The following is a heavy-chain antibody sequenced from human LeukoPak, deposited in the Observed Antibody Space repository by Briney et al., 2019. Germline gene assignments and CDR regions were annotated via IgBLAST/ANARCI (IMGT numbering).Heavy chain of an antibody. CDR1: GGSISSNNYY. D-gene: IGHD6-19*01. CDR2: INYSGNP. V-gene: IGHV4-39*07. CDR3: ARDSSIAVAGTVWFDP. J-gene: IGHJ5*02. Sequence: SETLSLTCTVSGGSISSNNYYWGWIRQSPGKGLEWIGSINYSGNPYYNPSLKSRVTISADTSKNQFSLKLSSVTAADTAVYYCARDSSIAVAGTVWFDPWGQGTLVTVSS.